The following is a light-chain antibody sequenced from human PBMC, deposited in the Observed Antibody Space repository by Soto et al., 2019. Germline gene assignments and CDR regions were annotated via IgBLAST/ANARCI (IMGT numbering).Light chain of an antibody. CDR3: QQYSSSPRT. CDR2: DAS. CDR1: QSVRTY. V-gene: IGKV3-20*01. J-gene: IGKJ5*01. Sequence: EIVLTQSPVPLSLSPGERATLSCRASQSVRTYLAWYQVKPGQAPRLLIYDASRRASGVPDRFSGSGSGTDFSLTISRLEPEDVAVYHCQQYSSSPRTLGQGTRLEIK.